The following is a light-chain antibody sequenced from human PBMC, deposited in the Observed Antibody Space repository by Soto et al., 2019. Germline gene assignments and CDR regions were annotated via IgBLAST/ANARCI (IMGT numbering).Light chain of an antibody. CDR3: QKYNSATFT. V-gene: IGKV1-27*01. J-gene: IGKJ3*01. Sequence: DIQMTQSPSSLSASVGDRVTITCRASQGISNYLAWYQQKPGTVPKLLIYAASTLQSGVPSRFSGSGSGTDFTLTISSLQPEDVATYYCQKYNSATFTFDPGTKVDIK. CDR2: AAS. CDR1: QGISNY.